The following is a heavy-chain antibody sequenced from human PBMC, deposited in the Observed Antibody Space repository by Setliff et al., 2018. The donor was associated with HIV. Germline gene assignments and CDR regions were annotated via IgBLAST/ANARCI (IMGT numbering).Heavy chain of an antibody. V-gene: IGHV1-69*05. D-gene: IGHD3-10*01. Sequence: SVKVSCKASGGTFSSYAISWVRQAPGQGLEWMGGIIPIFGTANYAQKFQGRVTITTDESTSTAYMELSSLRSEDTAVYYCAREESTEDYGSGSYGPTFPPPLIYWGQGTLVTVSS. CDR1: GGTFSSYA. CDR2: IIPIFGTA. J-gene: IGHJ4*02. CDR3: AREESTEDYGSGSYGPTFPPPLIY.